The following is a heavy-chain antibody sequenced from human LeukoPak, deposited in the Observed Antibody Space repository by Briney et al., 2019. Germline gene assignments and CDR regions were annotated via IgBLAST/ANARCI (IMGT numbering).Heavy chain of an antibody. D-gene: IGHD4-17*01. CDR2: INHSGST. CDR1: GGSFSGYY. J-gene: IGHJ4*02. CDR3: ARASHDYGDYSHFDY. Sequence: PSETLSLTCAVYGGSFSGYYWSWIRQPPGKGLEWIGEINHSGSTNYNPSLKTRVTISVDKSKNQFSLKLSSVTAADTAVYYCARASHDYGDYSHFDYWGQGTLVTVSS. V-gene: IGHV4-34*01.